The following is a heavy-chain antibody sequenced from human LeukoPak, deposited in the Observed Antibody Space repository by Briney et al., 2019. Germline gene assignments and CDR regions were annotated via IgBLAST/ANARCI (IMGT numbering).Heavy chain of an antibody. CDR1: GFTFSSYG. CDR2: IWYDGSNK. CDR3: ARERSDYVWGSYRYTPIGFDP. J-gene: IGHJ5*02. V-gene: IGHV3-33*01. D-gene: IGHD3-16*02. Sequence: GGSLRLSCAASGFTFSSYGMHWVRQAPGKGLEWVAVIWYDGSNKYYADSVKGRFTISRDNSKNTLYLQMNSLRAEDTAVYYCARERSDYVWGSYRYTPIGFDPWGQGTLVTVSS.